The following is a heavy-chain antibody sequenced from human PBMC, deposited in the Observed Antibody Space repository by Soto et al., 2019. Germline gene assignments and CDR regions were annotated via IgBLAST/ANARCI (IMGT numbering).Heavy chain of an antibody. Sequence: SETLSLTCAVSGGSISSSNWWSWVRQPPGKGLEWIGEIYHSGSTNYNPSLKSRVTISVDNSKNQFSLKLSSVAAAATAVYYCARVWSSSWGAHGMDVWGQGTTVTVSS. D-gene: IGHD6-13*01. CDR2: IYHSGST. CDR1: GGSISSSNW. V-gene: IGHV4-4*02. J-gene: IGHJ6*02. CDR3: ARVWSSSWGAHGMDV.